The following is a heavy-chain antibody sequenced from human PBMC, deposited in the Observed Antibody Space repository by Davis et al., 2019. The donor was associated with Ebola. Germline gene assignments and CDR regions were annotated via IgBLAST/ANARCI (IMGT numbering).Heavy chain of an antibody. CDR3: ALTTRPEFVGTVDV. CDR1: GGSISNYH. CDR2: IYYSGST. Sequence: PSETLSLTCTVSGGSISNYHWSWIRQPPGKGLEWIGYIYYSGSTNYNPSLKSRVTISVDTSKNQFSLKLTSLTAADTAVYYCALTTRPEFVGTVDVWGRGNTVTVSS. J-gene: IGHJ6*02. V-gene: IGHV4-59*03. D-gene: IGHD1-14*01.